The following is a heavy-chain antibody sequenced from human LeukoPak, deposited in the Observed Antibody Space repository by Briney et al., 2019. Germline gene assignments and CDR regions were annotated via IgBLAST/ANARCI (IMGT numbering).Heavy chain of an antibody. Sequence: SETLSLTCAVYGGSFSGYYWSWIRQPPGKGLEWIGSIYYSGSTYYNPSLKSRVTISVDTSKNQFSLKLSSVTAADTAVYYCNRYCSSTSCTGYFQHWGQGTLVTVSS. J-gene: IGHJ1*01. CDR1: GGSFSGYY. CDR2: IYYSGST. CDR3: NRYCSSTSCTGYFQH. V-gene: IGHV4-34*01. D-gene: IGHD2-2*01.